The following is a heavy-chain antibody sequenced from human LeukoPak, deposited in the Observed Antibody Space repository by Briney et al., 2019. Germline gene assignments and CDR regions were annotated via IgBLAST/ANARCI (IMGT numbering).Heavy chain of an antibody. V-gene: IGHV1-58*01. D-gene: IGHD2-21*01. CDR3: ARVEYCGGDCYWAPYYYYYYMDV. CDR1: GFTFTSSA. J-gene: IGHJ6*03. CDR2: VVVGSRNT. Sequence: GASVKVSCKASGFTFTSSAVQWVRQARGQRVEWIGWVVVGSRNTNYAQKFQERVTITRDMSTSTAYMELSSLRSEDTAVYSCARVEYCGGDCYWAPYYYYYYMDVWGKGTTVTVSS.